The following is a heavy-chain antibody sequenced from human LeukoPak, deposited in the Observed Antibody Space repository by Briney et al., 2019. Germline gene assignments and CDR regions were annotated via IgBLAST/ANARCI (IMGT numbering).Heavy chain of an antibody. CDR1: GFTVSSNY. D-gene: IGHD1-26*01. CDR2: ISSSSSYI. Sequence: PGGSLRLSCAASGFTVSSNYMNWVRQAPGKGLEWVSSISSSSSYIYYADSVKGRFTISRDNAKNSLYLQMNSLRAEDTAVYYCARDGEIIVGATGGLDYWGQGTLVTVSS. CDR3: ARDGEIIVGATGGLDY. V-gene: IGHV3-21*01. J-gene: IGHJ4*02.